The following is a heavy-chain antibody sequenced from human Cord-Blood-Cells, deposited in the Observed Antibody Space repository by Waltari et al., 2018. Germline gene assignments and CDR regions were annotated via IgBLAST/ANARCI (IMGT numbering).Heavy chain of an antibody. Sequence: EVQLVESGGGLVQPAGSMSFSCAASGSTFSSYWMHWVRQAPGKGRVWVSRINSDGGSTSYADSVKGRFTISRDNAKNTLYLQMNSLRAEDTAVYYCARVHLRRGVYYFDYWGQGTLVTVSS. D-gene: IGHD6-13*01. CDR1: GSTFSSYW. V-gene: IGHV3-74*01. CDR3: ARVHLRRGVYYFDY. CDR2: INSDGGST. J-gene: IGHJ4*02.